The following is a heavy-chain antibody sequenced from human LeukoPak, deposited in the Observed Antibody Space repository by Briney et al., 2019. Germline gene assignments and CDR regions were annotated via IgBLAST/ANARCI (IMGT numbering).Heavy chain of an antibody. J-gene: IGHJ5*02. Sequence: SETLSLTCTVSGGSISSSSYYWGWIRQPPGKGLEWIGSIYYSGSTYYNPSLKSRVTISVDTSKNQFSLKLSSVTAADTAVYYCARQFYYYGSGSYYIESGWFDPWGQGTLVTVSS. CDR2: IYYSGST. CDR3: ARQFYYYGSGSYYIESGWFDP. D-gene: IGHD3-10*01. V-gene: IGHV4-39*01. CDR1: GGSISSSSYY.